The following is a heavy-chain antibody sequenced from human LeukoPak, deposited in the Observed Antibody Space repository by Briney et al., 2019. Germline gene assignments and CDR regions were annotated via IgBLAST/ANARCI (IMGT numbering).Heavy chain of an antibody. Sequence: GASVKVFCKASGYTFTSYGISWVPQAPGQGLEWMGWISAYNGNTNYAQKLQGRVTMTTDTSTSTAYMELRSLRSDDTAVYYCARGVTYYYYYYYMDVWGKGTTVTVSS. J-gene: IGHJ6*03. CDR2: ISAYNGNT. CDR3: ARGVTYYYYYYYMDV. V-gene: IGHV1-18*01. CDR1: GYTFTSYG.